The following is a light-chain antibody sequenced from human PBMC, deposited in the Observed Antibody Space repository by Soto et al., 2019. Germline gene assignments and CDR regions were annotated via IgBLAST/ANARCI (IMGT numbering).Light chain of an antibody. CDR3: QQYFNVPPT. Sequence: DIQMTQSPSSLSASVRDRVTITCQASQDISTYLNWYQQKPGKAPKLLIYDASNLETGVPSRFSGSGSGTDFTFTISRLQPEDIATYYCQQYFNVPPTFGQGTKLDI. CDR1: QDISTY. V-gene: IGKV1-33*01. J-gene: IGKJ2*01. CDR2: DAS.